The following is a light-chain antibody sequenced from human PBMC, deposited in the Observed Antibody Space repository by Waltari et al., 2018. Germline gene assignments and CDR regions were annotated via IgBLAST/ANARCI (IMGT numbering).Light chain of an antibody. V-gene: IGKV3-11*01. Sequence: EIVLTQSPATLSLSPGETATLSCRASQSVGTYLAWYQQKPGQAPRLLIYDASNRATGIPDRFRGSGSGTDFTLTISSQEAEDFAVYYCQQRSNWTPHTFGQGARLEIK. J-gene: IGKJ2*01. CDR1: QSVGTY. CDR3: QQRSNWTPHT. CDR2: DAS.